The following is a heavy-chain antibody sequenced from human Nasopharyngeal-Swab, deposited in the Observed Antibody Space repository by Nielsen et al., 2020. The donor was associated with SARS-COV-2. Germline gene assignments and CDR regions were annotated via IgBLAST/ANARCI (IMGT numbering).Heavy chain of an antibody. V-gene: IGHV1-69*01. D-gene: IGHD1-26*01. Sequence: VRQAPGQGLEWRGGIIPMFNTQNYAQKFQGRFTISADESTSTAYREVSSLTSEDTAVYYCTKKRRDLLDAYFFDYWGQGTLVTVSS. CDR2: IIPMFNTQ. J-gene: IGHJ4*02. CDR3: TKKRRDLLDAYFFDY.